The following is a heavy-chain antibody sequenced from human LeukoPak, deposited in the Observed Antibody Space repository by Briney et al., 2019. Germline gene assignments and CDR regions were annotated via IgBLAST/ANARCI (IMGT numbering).Heavy chain of an antibody. CDR2: IRSKAYGGTT. CDR3: TRDRGDDYGDAAYYFDY. D-gene: IGHD4-17*01. V-gene: IGHV3-49*03. CDR1: GFTFGDYA. Sequence: GGSLRLSCTASGFTFGDYAMSWFRQAPGKGLEWVGFIRSKAYGGTTEYAASVKGRFTISRDDSKSIAYLQMNSLKTEDTAVYYCTRDRGDDYGDAAYYFDYWGQGTLVTVSS. J-gene: IGHJ4*02.